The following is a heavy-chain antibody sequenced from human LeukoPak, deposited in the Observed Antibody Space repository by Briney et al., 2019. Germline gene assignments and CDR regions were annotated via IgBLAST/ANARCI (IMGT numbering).Heavy chain of an antibody. CDR1: GDSVSSNSAA. CDR2: TYYRSKWFI. D-gene: IGHD2-15*01. CDR3: TRSDCSSGRCPGFDN. J-gene: IGHJ4*02. V-gene: IGHV6-1*01. Sequence: SQTLSLTCGISGDSVSSNSAAWNWTRQSPSRGLEWLGRTYYRSKWFINYAPSVKSRIIINPDTPMNQVSLQLNSVTPEDTAVYYCTRSDCSSGRCPGFDNWGQGTLVTVSS.